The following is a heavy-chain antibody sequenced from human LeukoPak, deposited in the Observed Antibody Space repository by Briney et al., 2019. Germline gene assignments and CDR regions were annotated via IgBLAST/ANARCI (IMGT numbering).Heavy chain of an antibody. D-gene: IGHD5-18*01. J-gene: IGHJ4*02. CDR1: GGSISSYY. CDR3: ARSGYSYGPYPFDY. CDR2: INHSGST. V-gene: IGHV4-34*01. Sequence: SETLSLTCTVSGGSISSYYWSWIRQPPGKRLEWIGEINHSGSTNYNPSLKSRVTISVDTSKNQFSLKLSSVTAADTAVYYCARSGYSYGPYPFDYWGQGTLVTVSS.